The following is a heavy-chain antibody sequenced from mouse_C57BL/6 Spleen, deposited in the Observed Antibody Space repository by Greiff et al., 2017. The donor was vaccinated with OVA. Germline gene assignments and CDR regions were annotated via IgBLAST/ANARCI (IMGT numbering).Heavy chain of an antibody. Sequence: VQLQQSGAELARPGASVKMSCKASGYTFTSYTMHWVKQRPGQGLEWIGYINPSSGYTKYNQKFKDKATLTADKSSSTAYMQLSSLTSEDSAVYYSARKDGSSFYAMDYWGQGTSVTVSS. CDR1: GYTFTSYT. CDR3: ARKDGSSFYAMDY. CDR2: INPSSGYT. D-gene: IGHD1-1*01. J-gene: IGHJ4*01. V-gene: IGHV1-4*01.